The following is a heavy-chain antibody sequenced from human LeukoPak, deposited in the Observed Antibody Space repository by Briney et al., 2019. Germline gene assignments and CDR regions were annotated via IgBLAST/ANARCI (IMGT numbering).Heavy chain of an antibody. V-gene: IGHV4-59*01. CDR2: IYYSGSN. Sequence: SETLSLTCTVSGGSISSYYWSWIRQPPGKGLEWIGYIYYSGSNNYNPSLKSRVTISVDTSKNQFSLKLSSVTAADTAVYYCARVTGGYRYYYFDYWGRGTLVTVSS. D-gene: IGHD3-22*01. J-gene: IGHJ4*02. CDR3: ARVTGGYRYYYFDY. CDR1: GGSISSYY.